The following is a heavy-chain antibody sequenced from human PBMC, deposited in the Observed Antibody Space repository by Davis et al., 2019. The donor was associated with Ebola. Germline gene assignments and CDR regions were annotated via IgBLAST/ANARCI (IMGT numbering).Heavy chain of an antibody. V-gene: IGHV3-30-3*01. D-gene: IGHD3-3*01. CDR2: ISYDGSKK. CDR3: ARDNTIFGVVSLYYGMDV. J-gene: IGHJ6*02. Sequence: GESLKISCAASGFTFSSYAMHWVRQAPGKGLEWVAVISYDGSKKYYADSVKGRFTISRDNSKNTLYLQMNSLRAEETAVYYCARDNTIFGVVSLYYGMDVWGQGTTVTVSS. CDR1: GFTFSSYA.